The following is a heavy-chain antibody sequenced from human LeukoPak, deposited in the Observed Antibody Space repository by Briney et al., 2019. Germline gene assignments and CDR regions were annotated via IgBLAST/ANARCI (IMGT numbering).Heavy chain of an antibody. D-gene: IGHD3-10*01. Sequence: GGSLRLSCAASGFTFSSYGMHWVRQAPGKGLEWVAVISYDGSNKYYADSVKGRFTISRDNSKNTLYLQMNSLRAEDTAVYYCAKDAPYYYGSGDAFDIWGQGTMVTVSS. J-gene: IGHJ3*02. CDR3: AKDAPYYYGSGDAFDI. V-gene: IGHV3-30*18. CDR2: ISYDGSNK. CDR1: GFTFSSYG.